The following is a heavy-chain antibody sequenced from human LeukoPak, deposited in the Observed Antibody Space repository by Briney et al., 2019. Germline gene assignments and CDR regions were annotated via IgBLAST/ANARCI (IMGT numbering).Heavy chain of an antibody. Sequence: GGSLRPSCAASGFTFDIYAMHWVRQAPGKGLEWVAVVSYDGTNKYYADSVKGRFTISRDNSQNTLHLQMSSLRVADTAVYYCARDQLQHCSDGSCYVIDNWGPGTLVAVSS. J-gene: IGHJ4*02. CDR1: GFTFDIYA. CDR2: VSYDGTNK. V-gene: IGHV3-30*04. CDR3: ARDQLQHCSDGSCYVIDN. D-gene: IGHD2-15*01.